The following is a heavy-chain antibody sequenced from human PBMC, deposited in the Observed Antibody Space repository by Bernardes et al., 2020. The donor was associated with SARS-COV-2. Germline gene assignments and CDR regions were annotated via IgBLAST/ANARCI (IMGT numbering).Heavy chain of an antibody. J-gene: IGHJ4*02. CDR3: AKVPDTYDSSGY. V-gene: IGHV3-9*01. D-gene: IGHD3-22*01. CDR2: ISWNSGSI. CDR1: GFTFDDYA. Sequence: LRLSCAASGFTFDDYAMHWVRQAPGKGLEWVSGISWNSGSIGYADSVKGRFTISRDNAKNSLYLQMNSLRAEDTALYYCAKVPDTYDSSGYWGQGTLVTVSS.